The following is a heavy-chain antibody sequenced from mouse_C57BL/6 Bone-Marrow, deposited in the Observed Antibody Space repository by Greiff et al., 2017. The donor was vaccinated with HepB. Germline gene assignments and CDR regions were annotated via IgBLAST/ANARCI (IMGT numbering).Heavy chain of an antibody. CDR1: GFSLTSYG. J-gene: IGHJ3*01. D-gene: IGHD2-3*01. Sequence: VHLVESGPGLVQPSQSLSITCTVSGFSLTSYGVHWVRQSPGKGLEWLGVIWSGGSTDYNAAFISRLSISKDNSKSQVFFKMNSLQADDTAIYYCARGEWLLLFAYWGQGTLVTVSA. V-gene: IGHV2-2*01. CDR2: IWSGGST. CDR3: ARGEWLLLFAY.